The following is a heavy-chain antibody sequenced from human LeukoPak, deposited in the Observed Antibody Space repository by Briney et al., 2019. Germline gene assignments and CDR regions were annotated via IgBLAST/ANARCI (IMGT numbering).Heavy chain of an antibody. CDR2: ITSSGSI. V-gene: IGHV3-48*02. CDR1: GFTFSTYS. J-gene: IGHJ5*01. D-gene: IGHD6-13*01. CDR3: ARGSSSWYNWFDS. Sequence: GGSLRLSCAASGFTFSTYSMNWVRQAPGKGLEWVSHITSSGSIYYADSVKGRFTISRDNAKDSLYLQMNSLRDEDTAVYFCARGSSSWYNWFDSWGQGTLVTVSS.